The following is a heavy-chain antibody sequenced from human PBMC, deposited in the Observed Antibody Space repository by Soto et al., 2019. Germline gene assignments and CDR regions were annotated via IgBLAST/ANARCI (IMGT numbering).Heavy chain of an antibody. CDR1: GFTFINAW. CDR3: TTVRYSGSLDRFYI. V-gene: IGHV3-15*07. Sequence: PGGSLRLSCAASGFTFINAWMTWVRQAPGKGLEWVGRIRSKTDGGTTDYAAPVKGRFTISRDDSKNTLYLQMNSLKTVDTAVYYCTTVRYSGSLDRFYIWGQGTLVTVSS. J-gene: IGHJ4*02. D-gene: IGHD5-12*01. CDR2: IRSKTDGGTT.